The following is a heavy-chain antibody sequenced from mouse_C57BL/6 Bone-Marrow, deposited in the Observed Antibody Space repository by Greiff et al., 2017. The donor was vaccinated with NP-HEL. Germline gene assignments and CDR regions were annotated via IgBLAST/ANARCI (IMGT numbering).Heavy chain of an antibody. Sequence: EVQLQESGGGLVKPGGSLKLSCAASGFTFSDYGMHWVRQAPEKGLEWVAYISSGSSTIYYADTVKGRFTLSRDNAKNTLFLQMTSLRSEDSAVYCVAGSLGPGGWGKGATLTVAS. V-gene: IGHV5-17*01. D-gene: IGHD4-1*01. CDR3: AGSLGPGG. J-gene: IGHJ2*01. CDR2: ISSGSSTI. CDR1: GFTFSDYG.